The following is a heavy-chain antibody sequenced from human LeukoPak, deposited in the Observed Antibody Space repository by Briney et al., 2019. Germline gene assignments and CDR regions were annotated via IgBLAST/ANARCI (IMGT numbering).Heavy chain of an antibody. J-gene: IGHJ4*02. Sequence: SETLSLTCTVYGGSFSGYYWSWIRQPPGKGLEWIGEINHSGSTNYNPSLKSRVTISVDTSKNQFSLKLSSVTAADTAVYYCAREGSSDWHSLDYWGQGTLVTVSS. CDR2: INHSGST. V-gene: IGHV4-34*01. CDR1: GGSFSGYY. CDR3: AREGSSDWHSLDY. D-gene: IGHD6-19*01.